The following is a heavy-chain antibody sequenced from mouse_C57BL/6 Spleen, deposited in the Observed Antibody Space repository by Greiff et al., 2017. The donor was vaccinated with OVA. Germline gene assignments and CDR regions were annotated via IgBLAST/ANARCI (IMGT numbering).Heavy chain of an antibody. CDR1: GFTLSSYA. J-gene: IGHJ4*01. D-gene: IGHD1-1*02. CDR2: ISSGGDYI. V-gene: IGHV5-9-1*02. CDR3: TRGGEVSAMDY. Sequence: EVKLVESGEGLVKPGGSLKLSCAASGFTLSSYAMSWVRQTPEKRLEWVAYISSGGDYIYYADTVKGRFTISRDNARNTLYLQMSSLKSEDTAMYYCTRGGEVSAMDYWGQGTSVTVSS.